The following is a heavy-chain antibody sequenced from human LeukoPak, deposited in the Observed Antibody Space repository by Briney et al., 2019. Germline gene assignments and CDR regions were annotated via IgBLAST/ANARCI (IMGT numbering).Heavy chain of an antibody. CDR3: AGVGCSGGSCYTQYFHH. D-gene: IGHD2-15*01. V-gene: IGHV3-53*01. J-gene: IGHJ1*01. CDR2: IYSGGRT. CDR1: GFTVSSSY. Sequence: GGSLRLSCAASGFTVSSSYMSWVRQAPGTGLEWVSLIYSGGRTEYTDSVKGRFTIYTDNSKNTLYLQMKSLRAEDTAVYYCAGVGCSGGSCYTQYFHHWGQGTLVTVSP.